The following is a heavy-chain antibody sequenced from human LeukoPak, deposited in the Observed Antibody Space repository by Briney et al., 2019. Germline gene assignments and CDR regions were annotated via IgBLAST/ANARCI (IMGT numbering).Heavy chain of an antibody. Sequence: GGSLRLSCAASGFTSSSYSISWVRQAPGKGLEWVSSITNSGAYIDYADSVKDRFTISRDNAKNSLYLQMNSLRAEDTAVYYCARVTFGATTNNYYFYHMDVWGKGTSVTVSS. D-gene: IGHD5-24*01. CDR1: GFTSSSYS. V-gene: IGHV3-21*01. J-gene: IGHJ6*03. CDR2: ITNSGAYI. CDR3: ARVTFGATTNNYYFYHMDV.